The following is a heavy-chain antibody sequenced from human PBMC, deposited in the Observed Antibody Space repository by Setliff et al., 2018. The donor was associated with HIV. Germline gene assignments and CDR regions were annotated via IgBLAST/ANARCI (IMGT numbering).Heavy chain of an antibody. J-gene: IGHJ6*02. Sequence: ASVKVSCKASGYTFTGYYIHWVRQAPGQGLEWMGWIYPNSGDTKYAQKFQGRVTMTRDTSISTAYMELSWLSSDDTAVYYCATPFYYDINGYFRYGMDVWGQGTTVTVSS. V-gene: IGHV1-2*02. CDR1: GYTFTGYY. D-gene: IGHD3-22*01. CDR3: ATPFYYDINGYFRYGMDV. CDR2: IYPNSGDT.